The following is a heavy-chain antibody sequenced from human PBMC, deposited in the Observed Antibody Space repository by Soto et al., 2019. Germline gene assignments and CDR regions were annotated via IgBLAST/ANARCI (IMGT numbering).Heavy chain of an antibody. CDR1: GFTLSTYN. CDR3: AAGEEAY. V-gene: IGHV3-48*02. CDR2: ISISSSTI. J-gene: IGHJ4*02. Sequence: GGSLRLSCAASGFTLSTYNMNWVRQAPGKGLEWVSYISISSSTIYYADSVKGRFTISRDNAKNSLYLQMNSLRDEDTAVYYCAAGEEAYWGQGTLVTVSS.